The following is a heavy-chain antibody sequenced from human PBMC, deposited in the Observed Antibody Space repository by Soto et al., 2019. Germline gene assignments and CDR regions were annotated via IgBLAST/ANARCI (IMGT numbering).Heavy chain of an antibody. J-gene: IGHJ4*02. V-gene: IGHV5-51*01. CDR2: IYPSDSDT. Sequence: GESLKISCKGSGYNFAGYWIAWVRQMPGKGLELMGIIYPSDSDTRYRPSFQGQVTISADKCISSAYLQWSSLRASDTAMYYCARGGVSTRTFDYWGQGPPVTVS. CDR3: ARGGVSTRTFDY. CDR1: GYNFAGYW. D-gene: IGHD3-3*01.